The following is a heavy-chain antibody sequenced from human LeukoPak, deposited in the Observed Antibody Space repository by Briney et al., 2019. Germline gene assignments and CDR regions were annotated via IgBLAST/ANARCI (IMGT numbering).Heavy chain of an antibody. CDR2: IIPIFGTA. J-gene: IGHJ6*03. V-gene: IGHV1-69*06. CDR1: GGTFSSYA. CDR3: ARAGALWFGELSRWYYYMDV. D-gene: IGHD3-10*01. Sequence: ASVKVSCKASGGTFSSYAISWVRQAPGQGLEWMGGIIPIFGTANYAQKFQGRVTITADKSTSTAYMELSSLRSEDTAVYYCARAGALWFGELSRWYYYMDVWGKGTTVTISS.